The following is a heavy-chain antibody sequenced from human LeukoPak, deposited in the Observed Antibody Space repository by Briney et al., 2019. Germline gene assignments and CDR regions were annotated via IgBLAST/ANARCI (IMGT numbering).Heavy chain of an antibody. V-gene: IGHV3-21*01. CDR2: ISSSSSYI. D-gene: IGHD2-15*01. J-gene: IGHJ4*02. CDR3: ARSRTYCSGGSCYPFDY. CDR1: GFTFSSYA. Sequence: PGGSLRLSCAASGFTFSSYAMSWVRQAPGKGLEWVSSISSSSSYIYYADSVKGRFTISRDNAKNSLYLQMNSLRAEDTAVYYCARSRTYCSGGSCYPFDYWGQGTLVTVSS.